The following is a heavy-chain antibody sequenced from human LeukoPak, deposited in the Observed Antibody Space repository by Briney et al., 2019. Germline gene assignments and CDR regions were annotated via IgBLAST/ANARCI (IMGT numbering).Heavy chain of an antibody. CDR2: FDPEDGET. Sequence: ASVKVSCKVSGYTLTELSMHWVRQAPGKGLEWMGGFDPEDGETIYAQKFQGRVTMTEDTSTDTAYMELSSLRSEDTAVYYCARAAGSGSYYNYYYYYMDVWGKGTTVTISS. D-gene: IGHD3-10*01. CDR1: GYTLTELS. CDR3: ARAAGSGSYYNYYYYYMDV. V-gene: IGHV1-24*01. J-gene: IGHJ6*03.